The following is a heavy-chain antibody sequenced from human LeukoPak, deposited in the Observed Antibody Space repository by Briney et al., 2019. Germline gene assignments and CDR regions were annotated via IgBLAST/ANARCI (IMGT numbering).Heavy chain of an antibody. J-gene: IGHJ4*02. CDR2: LDPEDGET. V-gene: IGHV1-24*01. CDR1: GYTLTELS. D-gene: IGHD3/OR15-3a*01. Sequence: GASVKVSCKVSGYTLTELSMHWVRQAPGKGLEWMGGLDPEDGETIYAQKFQGRVTMSEDTSTDTAYMDLSSLRSEDTAVYYCAIDGAGLSFDYWGQGTLVTVSS. CDR3: AIDGAGLSFDY.